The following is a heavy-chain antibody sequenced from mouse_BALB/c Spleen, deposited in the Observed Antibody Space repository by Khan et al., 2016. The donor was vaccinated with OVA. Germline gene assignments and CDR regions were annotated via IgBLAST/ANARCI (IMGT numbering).Heavy chain of an antibody. V-gene: IGHV1S41*01. CDR3: AISKYYCDSLYAMDY. CDR2: LGPGSGST. Sequence: DLVKPGASVKLSCKASGYTFTSYWIYWIKQRPGEGLEWIGRLGPGSGSTYYNEMFKDKATLTVDTSSSTSYIQLSSLSSEDSAVYFCAISKYYCDSLYAMDYWGQGTSVTVSS. J-gene: IGHJ4*01. CDR1: GYTFTSYW. D-gene: IGHD1-1*01.